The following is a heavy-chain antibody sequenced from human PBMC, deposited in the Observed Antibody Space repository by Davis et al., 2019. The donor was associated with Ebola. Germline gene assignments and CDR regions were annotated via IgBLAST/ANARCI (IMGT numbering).Heavy chain of an antibody. CDR3: AKGEITMVQGVPSGRYFDY. CDR2: INAGNGNT. D-gene: IGHD3-10*01. CDR1: GFTFSGSA. Sequence: GESLKISCAASGFTFSGSAMHWVRQAPGQRLEWMGWINAGNGNTKYSQKFQGRVTITADKSTSTAYMELSSLRSEDTAVYYCAKGEITMVQGVPSGRYFDYWGQGTLVTVSS. V-gene: IGHV1-3*01. J-gene: IGHJ4*02.